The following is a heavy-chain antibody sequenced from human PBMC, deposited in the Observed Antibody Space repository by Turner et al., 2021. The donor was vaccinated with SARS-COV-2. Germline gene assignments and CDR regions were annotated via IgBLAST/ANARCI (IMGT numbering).Heavy chain of an antibody. CDR2: ISYDGSYK. D-gene: IGHD3-16*01. Sequence: QVQLVESGGGVVQPGRSLRLSCAASGLTFSSYAMHWVRQTPGKGLEWVTIISYDGSYKYYADSVKGRFTISRDNSRNTLYLQMNSLRAEDTAVYYCARFEDQATPGGEYYYGMDVWGQGTTVTVSS. CDR3: ARFEDQATPGGEYYYGMDV. CDR1: GLTFSSYA. J-gene: IGHJ6*02. V-gene: IGHV3-30-3*01.